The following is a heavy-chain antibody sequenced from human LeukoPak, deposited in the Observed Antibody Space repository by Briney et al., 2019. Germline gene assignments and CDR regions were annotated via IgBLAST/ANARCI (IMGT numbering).Heavy chain of an antibody. Sequence: GASVKVSCKASGYTFTGYYLHWVRQAPGQGLEWMGRINPNSGGTNYAQKFQCRVTMTRDTSISTAYMELSRLRSDDTAMYYCARDGSPFYDSSGYYYEVYWGQGTLVTVSS. J-gene: IGHJ4*02. V-gene: IGHV1-2*06. CDR3: ARDGSPFYDSSGYYYEVY. CDR2: INPNSGGT. CDR1: GYTFTGYY. D-gene: IGHD3-22*01.